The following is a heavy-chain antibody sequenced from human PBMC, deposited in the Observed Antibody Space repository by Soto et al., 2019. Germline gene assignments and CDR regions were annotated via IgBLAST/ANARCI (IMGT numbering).Heavy chain of an antibody. J-gene: IGHJ3*02. V-gene: IGHV2-5*02. CDR2: IYWDDDK. Sequence: SGPTLVNPTQTLTLTCTFSGFSLSTSGVGVGWIRQPPGKALEWLALIYWDDDKRYSPSLKSRLTITKDTSKNQVVLTMTNMDPVDTATYYCAHTYPVVPAAIGAFDIWGQGTMVTVSS. CDR1: GFSLSTSGVG. CDR3: AHTYPVVPAAIGAFDI. D-gene: IGHD2-2*02.